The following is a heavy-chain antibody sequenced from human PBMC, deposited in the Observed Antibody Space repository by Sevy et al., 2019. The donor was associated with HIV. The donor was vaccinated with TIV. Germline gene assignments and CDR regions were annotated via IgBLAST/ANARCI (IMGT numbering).Heavy chain of an antibody. D-gene: IGHD5-18*01. J-gene: IGHJ6*02. V-gene: IGHV3-30-3*01. CDR3: ARDLDTAMVDYYYYYGMDV. Sequence: GGSLRLSCKASGFTFSSFWMQWVRQAPGKGLEWVAVISYDGNNKYYADSVKGRFTISRDNSKSTLSLQMNSLRAEDTAVYYCARDLDTAMVDYYYYYGMDVWGQGTTVTVSS. CDR1: GFTFSSFW. CDR2: ISYDGNNK.